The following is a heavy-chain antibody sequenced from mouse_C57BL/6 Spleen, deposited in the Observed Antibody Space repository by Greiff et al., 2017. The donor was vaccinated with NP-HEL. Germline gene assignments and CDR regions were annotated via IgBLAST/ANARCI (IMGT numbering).Heavy chain of an antibody. CDR1: GYAFSSSW. J-gene: IGHJ2*01. CDR3: ARARGARYPYFDY. D-gene: IGHD1-1*01. Sequence: QVQLKESGPELVKPGASVKISCKASGYAFSSSWMNWVKQRPGKGLEWIGRIYPGDGDTNYNGKFKGKATLTADKSSSTAYMQLSSLTSEDSAVYFCARARGARYPYFDYWGQGTTLTVSS. CDR2: IYPGDGDT. V-gene: IGHV1-82*01.